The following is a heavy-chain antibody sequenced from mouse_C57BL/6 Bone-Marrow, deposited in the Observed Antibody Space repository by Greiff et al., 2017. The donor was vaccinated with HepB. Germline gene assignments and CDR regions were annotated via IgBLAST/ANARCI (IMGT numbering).Heavy chain of an antibody. CDR1: GYTFTSYG. V-gene: IGHV1-81*01. D-gene: IGHD2-5*01. CDR2: IYPRSGNT. CDR3: ADSKSYWYFDG. J-gene: IGHJ1*03. Sequence: VQLQESGAELARPGASVKLSCKASGYTFTSYGISWVKQRTGQGLEWIGEIYPRSGNTYYNEKFKGKATLTADKSSSTAYMELRSLTSEDSAVYFCADSKSYWYFDGWGTGTTVTVSS.